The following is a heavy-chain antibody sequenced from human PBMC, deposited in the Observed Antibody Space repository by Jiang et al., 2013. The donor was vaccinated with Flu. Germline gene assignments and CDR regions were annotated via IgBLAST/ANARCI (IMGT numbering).Heavy chain of an antibody. Sequence: GLVQPGGSLRLSCAASGLTFSNYAINWVRQAPGKGLEWVSAISPDGGYVVYTDSVKGRFTNSRDNSKNTVFLQLNSLRGDDTAVYFCAGGRDPRRMGLYYWGRGTQVAVSS. J-gene: IGHJ4*01. CDR2: ISPDGGYV. CDR1: GLTFSNYA. CDR3: AGGRDPRRMGLYY. V-gene: IGHV3-23*01. D-gene: IGHD3-16*01.